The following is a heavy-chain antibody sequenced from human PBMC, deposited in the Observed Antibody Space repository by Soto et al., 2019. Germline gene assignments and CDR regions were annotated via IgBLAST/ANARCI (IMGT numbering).Heavy chain of an antibody. CDR2: IDLDDDK. CDR3: ARMREQPPYGMDV. J-gene: IGHJ6*02. CDR1: GFSLSTSGLC. D-gene: IGHD1-26*01. Sequence: SGPTLVNPTHTLTLTCTFSGFSLSTSGLCVSWIRQPQGKALEWLALIDLDDDKYYSTSLTTRLTISKDTSKNQVVLTMTNMDPVNTATYYCARMREQPPYGMDVWGQGTTVTVSS. V-gene: IGHV2-70*01.